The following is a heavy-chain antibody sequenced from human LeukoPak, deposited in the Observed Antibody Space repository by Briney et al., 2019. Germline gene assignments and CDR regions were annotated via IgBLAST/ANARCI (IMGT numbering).Heavy chain of an antibody. CDR3: AKDRDGGNFYFDY. CDR2: IRSDGRAT. D-gene: IGHD4-23*01. CDR1: GFTFRSFG. J-gene: IGHJ4*02. V-gene: IGHV3-30*02. Sequence: PGGSLRLSCAASGFTFRSFGMHWVRQAPGKGLEWVSFIRSDGRATDYADSVKGRLTISRDNSRNTLYVQMNSLRDEDTAIYHCAKDRDGGNFYFDYWGQGILVTVSS.